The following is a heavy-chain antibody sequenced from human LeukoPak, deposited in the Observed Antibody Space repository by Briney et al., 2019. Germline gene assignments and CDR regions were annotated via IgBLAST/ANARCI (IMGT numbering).Heavy chain of an antibody. J-gene: IGHJ1*01. CDR2: ISYDGSNK. V-gene: IGHV3-30*04. CDR1: GFTFNNYA. Sequence: GGSLRLSCAASGFTFNNYAMHWVRQAPGKGLEWVAVISYDGSNKYYADSVKGRFTISRDNSKNTLYLQMNSLRAEDTAVYYCARVVAARPNYAFGYFQHWGQGTLVTVSS. CDR3: ARVVAARPNYAFGYFQH. D-gene: IGHD6-6*01.